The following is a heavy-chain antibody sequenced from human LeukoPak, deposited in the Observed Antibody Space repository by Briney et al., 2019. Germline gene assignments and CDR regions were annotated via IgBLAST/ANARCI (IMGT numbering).Heavy chain of an antibody. J-gene: IGHJ4*02. V-gene: IGHV3-7*01. CDR3: ARGFGSSNNYYFDY. D-gene: IGHD6-13*01. Sequence: PGGSLRLSCAASGFTFSSYWMSWVRQAPGKGLEWVANIKQDGSEKYYVDSVKGRFTISRDNAKNSLCLQMNSLRAEDTAVYYCARGFGSSNNYYFDYWGQGTLVTVSS. CDR2: IKQDGSEK. CDR1: GFTFSSYW.